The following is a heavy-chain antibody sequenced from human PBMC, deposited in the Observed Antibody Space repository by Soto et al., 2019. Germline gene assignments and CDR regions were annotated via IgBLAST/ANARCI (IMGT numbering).Heavy chain of an antibody. CDR3: ARTDYYDSSGYGVADAFDI. Sequence: QVQLQESGPGLVKPSDTLSLTCAVSGYSISSRNWWGWIRQPPGKGLEWIGYIYYSGSTYYNPSLKSRVTMSVDTSKNQFSLKLSSVTAVDTAVYYCARTDYYDSSGYGVADAFDIWGQGTMVTVSS. D-gene: IGHD3-22*01. J-gene: IGHJ3*02. CDR2: IYYSGST. CDR1: GYSISSRNW. V-gene: IGHV4-28*01.